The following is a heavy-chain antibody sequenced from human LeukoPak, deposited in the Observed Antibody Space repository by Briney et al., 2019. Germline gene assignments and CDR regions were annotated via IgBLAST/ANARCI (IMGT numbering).Heavy chain of an antibody. Sequence: PGGSLRLSCAAAGFTFSIYWMSWVRQAPGKGLEWVSAISGSGGSTYYADSVKGRFTISRDNSKNTLYLQMNSLRAEDTAVYYCAKHSYGSYFLDYWGQGTLVTVSS. V-gene: IGHV3-23*01. CDR1: GFTFSIYW. CDR2: ISGSGGST. J-gene: IGHJ4*02. CDR3: AKHSYGSYFLDY. D-gene: IGHD1-26*01.